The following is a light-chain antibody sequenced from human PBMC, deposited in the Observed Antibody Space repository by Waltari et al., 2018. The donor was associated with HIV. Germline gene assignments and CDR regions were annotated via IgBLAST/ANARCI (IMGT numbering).Light chain of an antibody. V-gene: IGLV2-14*01. J-gene: IGLJ3*02. Sequence: SALTQPSAVYGSPGQSIPLSCPGISRYLGGYTSFPWYQHHTGKAPKLLISEVINRPPGVSNRFSASKSGNTASLTISGLQPEDEADYYCTSYTSGSTLVMFGGGTKLTVL. CDR1: SRYLGGYTS. CDR3: TSYTSGSTLVM. CDR2: EVI.